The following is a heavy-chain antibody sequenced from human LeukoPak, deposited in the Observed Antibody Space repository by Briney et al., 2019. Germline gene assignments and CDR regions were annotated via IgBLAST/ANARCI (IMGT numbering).Heavy chain of an antibody. CDR2: IRYDGSNK. CDR3: ARGGAPPLRFYDWPFDY. D-gene: IGHD3-9*01. J-gene: IGHJ4*02. V-gene: IGHV3-30*02. Sequence: GGSLRLSCAASGFTFSSYGMHWVRQAPGKGLEWVAFIRYDGSNKYYADSVKGRFTISRDNAKNSLYLQMNSLRVEDTAAYYCARGGAPPLRFYDWPFDYWGQGTLVTVSS. CDR1: GFTFSSYG.